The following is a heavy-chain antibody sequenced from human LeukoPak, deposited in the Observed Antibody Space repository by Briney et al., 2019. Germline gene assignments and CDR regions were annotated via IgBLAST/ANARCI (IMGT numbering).Heavy chain of an antibody. D-gene: IGHD3-22*01. J-gene: IGHJ4*02. V-gene: IGHV3-23*01. CDR3: AKDCIGGYYSPIDY. CDR1: GFPFSSSA. Sequence: GGSLRLSCAASGFPFSSSAMSWVRQAPGKGREWVSAISGSGGTTYYADSVKGRFTISRDNSKNTLYLQMNSLRAEDTAVYYCAKDCIGGYYSPIDYWGQGTLVTVSS. CDR2: ISGSGGTT.